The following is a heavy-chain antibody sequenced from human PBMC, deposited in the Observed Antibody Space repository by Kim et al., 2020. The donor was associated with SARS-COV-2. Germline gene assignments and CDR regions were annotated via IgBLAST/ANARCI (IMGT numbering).Heavy chain of an antibody. D-gene: IGHD4-4*01. CDR3: AKVTTITAPFYDY. J-gene: IGHJ4*02. Sequence: YADSVQGRFTISREKSKNALNLEMNSLRAEDTALYYCAKVTTITAPFYDYWGQGTLVTVSS. V-gene: IGHV3-23*01.